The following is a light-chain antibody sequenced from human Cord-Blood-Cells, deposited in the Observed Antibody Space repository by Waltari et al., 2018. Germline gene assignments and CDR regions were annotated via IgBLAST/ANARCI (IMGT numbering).Light chain of an antibody. CDR1: QGISSY. CDR3: QQYYSYPYS. J-gene: IGKJ2*03. CDR2: AAS. Sequence: AIRMTQSPSSFSASTGDRVTITCRASQGISSYLAWYQQKPEKAPKLRIYAASTLQSGVPSRFSGSGSGTDFTLTISCLQSEDCATYYCQQYYSYPYSFGQGTKLEIK. V-gene: IGKV1-8*01.